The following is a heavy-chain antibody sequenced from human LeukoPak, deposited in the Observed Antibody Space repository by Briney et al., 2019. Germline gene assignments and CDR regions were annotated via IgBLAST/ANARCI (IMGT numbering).Heavy chain of an antibody. J-gene: IGHJ6*02. Sequence: SVKVSCKASGGTFSSYAISWVRQAPGQGLEWMGRIIPIFGIANYAQKFQGRVTITAGKSTSTAYMELSSLRSEDTAVYYCARGGSSVLREGMDVWGQGTTVTVSS. CDR2: IIPIFGIA. CDR1: GGTFSSYA. D-gene: IGHD3-10*01. V-gene: IGHV1-69*04. CDR3: ARGGSSVLREGMDV.